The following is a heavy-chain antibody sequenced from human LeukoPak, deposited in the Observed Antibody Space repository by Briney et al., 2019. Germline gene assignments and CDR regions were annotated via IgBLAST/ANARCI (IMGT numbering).Heavy chain of an antibody. CDR1: GFTFSSYS. CDR2: ISSSSSYI. J-gene: IGHJ4*02. V-gene: IGHV3-21*04. Sequence: GGSLRLSCAASGFTFSSYSMNWVRQAPGKGLGWVSSISSSSSYIYYADSVKGRFTISRDNAKNSLYLQMNSLRAEDTALYYCAKDMGGRFLDRIFDYWGQGTLVTVSS. D-gene: IGHD3-3*01. CDR3: AKDMGGRFLDRIFDY.